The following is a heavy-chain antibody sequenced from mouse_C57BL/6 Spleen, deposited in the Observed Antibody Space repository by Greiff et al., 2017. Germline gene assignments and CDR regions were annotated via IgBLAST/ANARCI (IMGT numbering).Heavy chain of an antibody. CDR3: ARPAVESEGAMDY. CDR1: GYTFTSYG. J-gene: IGHJ4*01. V-gene: IGHV1-81*01. D-gene: IGHD1-1*01. Sequence: VQVVESGAELARPGASVKLSCKASGYTFTSYGISWVKQRTGQGLEWIGEIYPRSGNTYYNEKFKGKATLTADKSSSTAYMELRSLTSEDSAVYFCARPAVESEGAMDYWGQGTSVTVSS. CDR2: IYPRSGNT.